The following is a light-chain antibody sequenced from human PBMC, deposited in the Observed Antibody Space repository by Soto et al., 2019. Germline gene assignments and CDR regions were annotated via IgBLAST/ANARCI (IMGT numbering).Light chain of an antibody. CDR1: QSLLHSNGYNY. J-gene: IGKJ1*01. CDR3: RQSLQSWT. V-gene: IGKV2-28*01. Sequence: DIVMTQSPLSLPVTPGEPASISCRSSQSLLHSNGYNYLDWYLQKPGQSPQLLIYLCSNRASGVPKRFSGSGSGTDVTLKISRVEGEDVGVYYCRQSLQSWTFAQETNVEIK. CDR2: LCS.